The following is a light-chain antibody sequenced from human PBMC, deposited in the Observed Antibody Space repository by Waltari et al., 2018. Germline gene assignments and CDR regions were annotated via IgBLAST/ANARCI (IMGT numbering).Light chain of an antibody. J-gene: IGKJ4*01. Sequence: DIQMTQSPSTLSASVGDRVTITCRASQSFSTWLAWYQQKPGKPPRLLIYKASTLDSGVPSRFSGSGSGSEFTLTISSLQAADVAVYYCQQYYSTPLTFGGGTKVEIK. V-gene: IGKV1-5*03. CDR3: QQYYSTPLT. CDR2: KAS. CDR1: QSFSTW.